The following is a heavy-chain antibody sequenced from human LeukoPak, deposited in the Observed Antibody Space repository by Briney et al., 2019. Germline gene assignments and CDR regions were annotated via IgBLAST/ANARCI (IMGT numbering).Heavy chain of an antibody. V-gene: IGHV1-46*01. CDR3: ARDGMVVTAMDSFDY. Sequence: GASVKVSCKASGYTFTSYYMHWVRQAPGQGLEWMGIINPSGGSTGYAQKFQGRVTMTRDTSTSTVYMELSSLRSEDTAVYYCARDGMVVTAMDSFDYWGQGTLVTVSS. CDR2: INPSGGST. D-gene: IGHD2-21*02. CDR1: GYTFTSYY. J-gene: IGHJ4*02.